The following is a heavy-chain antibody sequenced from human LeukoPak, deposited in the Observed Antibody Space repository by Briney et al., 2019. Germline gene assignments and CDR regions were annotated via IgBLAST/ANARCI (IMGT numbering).Heavy chain of an antibody. CDR1: GFTFSSYA. V-gene: IGHV3-23*01. J-gene: IGHJ4*02. CDR2: ISGSGGST. D-gene: IGHD2-15*01. CDR3: AREVGYFDF. Sequence: GGSLRLSCAASGFTFSSYAMSWVRQAPGKGLEWVSAISGSGGSTYYADSVKGQFTISRDNSKNTLYLEMNSLRAEDTAIYYCAREVGYFDFWGQGTLVTVSS.